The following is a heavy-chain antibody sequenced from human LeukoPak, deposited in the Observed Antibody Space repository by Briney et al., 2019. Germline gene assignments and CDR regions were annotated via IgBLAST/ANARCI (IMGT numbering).Heavy chain of an antibody. CDR3: AKVDIVATIDAGRLVDY. CDR2: ISNDGSNK. Sequence: PGRSLRLSCAASGFTFSSYGMQWFRQAPDKGPEWVAAISNDGSNKYYADSVKGRFTMSRDNSKNTLYLQMNSLRAEDTAVYYCAKVDIVATIDAGRLVDYWGQGTLVTVSS. V-gene: IGHV3-30*18. CDR1: GFTFSSYG. D-gene: IGHD5-12*01. J-gene: IGHJ4*02.